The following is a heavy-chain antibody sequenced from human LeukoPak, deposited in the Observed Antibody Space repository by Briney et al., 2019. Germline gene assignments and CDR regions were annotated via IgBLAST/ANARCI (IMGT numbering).Heavy chain of an antibody. CDR1: GGSISSGSYY. CDR3: ARGENYYDSSGYLDY. D-gene: IGHD3-22*01. Sequence: PSETLSLTCTVSGGSISSGSYYWSWIRQPAGKGLEWIGRIYTSGSTNYNPSLKSRVTISVDTSKNQFSLKLSSVTAADTAVYYCARGENYYDSSGYLDYWGQGTLVTVSS. CDR2: IYTSGST. J-gene: IGHJ4*02. V-gene: IGHV4-61*02.